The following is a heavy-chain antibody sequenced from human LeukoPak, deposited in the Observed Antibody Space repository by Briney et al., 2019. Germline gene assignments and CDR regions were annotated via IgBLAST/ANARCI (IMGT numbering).Heavy chain of an antibody. CDR2: LSSGGAET. Sequence: PGGSLRLSCAASGFTFRTSVMCWVPPAPGRGVEWVSVLSSGGAETHYTETGRGPFTSSKDNSQDTLYLEVKSLRVEDTAVYFCGKPLYAVRGKNFFFYWGQGTLV. J-gene: IGHJ4*02. V-gene: IGHV3-23*01. D-gene: IGHD3-16*01. CDR3: GKPLYAVRGKNFFFY. CDR1: GFTFRTSV.